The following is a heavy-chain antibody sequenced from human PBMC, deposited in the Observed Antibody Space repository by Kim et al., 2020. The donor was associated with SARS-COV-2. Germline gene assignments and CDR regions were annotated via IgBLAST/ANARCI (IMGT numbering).Heavy chain of an antibody. Sequence: SQTLSLTCAISGDSVSSNSAAWNWIRQSPSRGLEWLGRTYYRSKWYNDYAVSVKSRITINPDTSKNQFSLQLNSVTPEDTAVYYCARDLGYYGSGSRSFDYWGQGTLVTVSS. V-gene: IGHV6-1*01. CDR2: TYYRSKWYN. CDR3: ARDLGYYGSGSRSFDY. CDR1: GDSVSSNSAA. J-gene: IGHJ4*02. D-gene: IGHD3-10*01.